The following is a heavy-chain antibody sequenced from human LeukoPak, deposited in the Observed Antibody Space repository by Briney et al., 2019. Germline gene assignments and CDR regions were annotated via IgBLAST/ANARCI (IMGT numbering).Heavy chain of an antibody. Sequence: GGSLRLSCAASGFTFSNYGMNWVRQAPGKGLEWVSYISSSSDAIYYADSVKGRFTISRDNSKNTLYLQMNVLRAEDTAVYYCAKAKTQAMVLPGNYWGQGTLVTASS. D-gene: IGHD5-18*01. CDR1: GFTFSNYG. CDR2: ISSSSDAI. V-gene: IGHV3-48*01. CDR3: AKAKTQAMVLPGNY. J-gene: IGHJ4*02.